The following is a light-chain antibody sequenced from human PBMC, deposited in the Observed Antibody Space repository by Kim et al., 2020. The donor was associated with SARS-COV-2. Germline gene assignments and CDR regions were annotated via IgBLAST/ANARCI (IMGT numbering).Light chain of an antibody. J-gene: IGKJ4*01. CDR2: GAS. V-gene: IGKV1-17*03. Sequence: ASVGDTVTSTCRASQGISNYLAWFQQKPGKVPERLIYGASSLQTGVPSRFSGSRSGTEFTLTISNLQPEDFATYYCLQHQSYPLTFGGGTKVDIK. CDR3: LQHQSYPLT. CDR1: QGISNY.